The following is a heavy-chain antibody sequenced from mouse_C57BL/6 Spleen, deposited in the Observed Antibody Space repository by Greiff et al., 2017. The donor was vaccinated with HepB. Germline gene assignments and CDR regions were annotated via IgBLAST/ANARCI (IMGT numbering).Heavy chain of an antibody. D-gene: IGHD2-4*01. CDR2: ISDGGSYT. V-gene: IGHV5-4*01. CDR1: GFTFSSYA. CDR3: ASPSYYDYDGYAMDY. J-gene: IGHJ4*01. Sequence: EVHLVESGGGLVKPGGSLKLSCAASGFTFSSYAMSWVRQTPEKRLEWVATISDGGSYTYYPDNVKGRFTISRDNAKNNLYLQMSHLKSEDTAMYYCASPSYYDYDGYAMDYWGQGTSVTVSS.